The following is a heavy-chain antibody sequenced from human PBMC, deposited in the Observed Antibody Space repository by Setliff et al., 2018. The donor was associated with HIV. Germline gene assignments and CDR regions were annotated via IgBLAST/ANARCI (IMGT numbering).Heavy chain of an antibody. D-gene: IGHD6-6*01. J-gene: IGHJ6*03. Sequence: GGSLRLSCAASGFTLSPYGMHWVRQAPGKGLEWVAVIWYDGSNKYYAESVKGRLTISRDNSKNTVYLQMNSLRAEDTAVYYCAKYSSSWSYYSYYMNVWGKGTTVTVSS. CDR3: AKYSSSWSYYSYYMNV. CDR2: IWYDGSNK. CDR1: GFTLSPYG. V-gene: IGHV3-33*06.